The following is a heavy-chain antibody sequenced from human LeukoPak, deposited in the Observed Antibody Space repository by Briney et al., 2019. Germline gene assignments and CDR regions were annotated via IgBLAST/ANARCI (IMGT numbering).Heavy chain of an antibody. CDR3: AREEVGFEMATITGDYYYYYGMDV. CDR2: ISYDGSNK. CDR1: GFTFSSYA. V-gene: IGHV3-30-3*01. J-gene: IGHJ6*02. Sequence: PGGSLRLSCAASGFTFSSYAMHWVRQAPGKGLEWVAVISYDGSNKYYADSVKGRFTISRDNSKNTLYLQMNSLRAEDTAVYYCAREEVGFEMATITGDYYYYYGMDVWGQGTTVTVSS. D-gene: IGHD5-24*01.